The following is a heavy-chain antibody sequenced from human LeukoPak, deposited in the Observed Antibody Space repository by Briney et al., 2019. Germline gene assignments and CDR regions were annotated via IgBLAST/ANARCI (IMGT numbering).Heavy chain of an antibody. CDR1: GGSISSYY. V-gene: IGHV4-59*08. CDR3: ARHPDSSSWYWFDP. D-gene: IGHD6-13*01. CDR2: IYYSGST. J-gene: IGHJ5*02. Sequence: SETLSLTCTVSGGSISSYYWGWIRQPPGKGLEWIGYIYYSGSTNYNPSLKSRVTISVDTSKNQFSLKLSSVTAADTAVYYCARHPDSSSWYWFDPWGQGTLVTVSS.